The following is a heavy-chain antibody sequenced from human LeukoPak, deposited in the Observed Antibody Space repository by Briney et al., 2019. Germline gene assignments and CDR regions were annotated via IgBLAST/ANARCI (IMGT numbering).Heavy chain of an antibody. CDR2: INHSGST. CDR1: GGSFSGYY. Sequence: SETLSLTCAVYGGSFSGYYWSWLRQPPGKGLEWIGEINHSGSTNYNPSLKSRVTISVDTSKNQFSLKLSSVTAADTAVYNCARGPINYYDSSGFDFDYWGQGTLVTVSS. V-gene: IGHV4-34*01. CDR3: ARGPINYYDSSGFDFDY. D-gene: IGHD3-22*01. J-gene: IGHJ4*02.